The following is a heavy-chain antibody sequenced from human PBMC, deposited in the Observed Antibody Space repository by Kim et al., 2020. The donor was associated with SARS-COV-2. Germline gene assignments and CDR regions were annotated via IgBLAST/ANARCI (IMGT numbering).Heavy chain of an antibody. J-gene: IGHJ4*02. CDR1: GFTFSNAW. CDR3: TAEYYDILTGYRLLYY. V-gene: IGHV3-15*01. Sequence: GGSLRLSCAASGFTFSNAWMSWVRQAPGKGLEWVGRVKSKTDGGTTDYAAPVKGRFTISRDDSKNTLYLQMNSLKTEDTAVYYCTAEYYDILTGYRLLYYCGRGTLVTVSS. CDR2: VKSKTDGGTT. D-gene: IGHD3-9*01.